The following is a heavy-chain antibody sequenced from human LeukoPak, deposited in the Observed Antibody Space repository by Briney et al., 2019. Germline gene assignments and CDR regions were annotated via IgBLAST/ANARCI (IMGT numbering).Heavy chain of an antibody. D-gene: IGHD2-2*01. CDR1: GFTFSNHA. V-gene: IGHV3-23*01. CDR2: ISGSGGGT. Sequence: GGSLRLSCAASGFTFSNHALSWVRQAPGKGLEWVSAISGSGGGTYYADSVKGRFTISRDNSKNTLYLQMNSLRADDTAVYYCAKEPVPAHNWFDPWGQGTLVTVSS. CDR3: AKEPVPAHNWFDP. J-gene: IGHJ5*02.